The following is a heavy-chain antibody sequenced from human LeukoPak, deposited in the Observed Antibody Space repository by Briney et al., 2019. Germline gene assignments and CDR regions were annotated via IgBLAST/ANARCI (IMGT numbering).Heavy chain of an antibody. Sequence: SETVSFTGAVYGGSFNGYYWSWIRQPPGQERVWSGDINHSGITDYNPTLKSRVTISVDTSKNPFSLKMSSVTAADTAVYYCATVFHYACGCGYLPRIARDNWGQGTMVTVSS. V-gene: IGHV4-34*01. CDR2: INHSGIT. CDR1: GGSFNGYY. CDR3: ATVFHYACGCGYLPRIARDN. J-gene: IGHJ3*02. D-gene: IGHD3-22*01.